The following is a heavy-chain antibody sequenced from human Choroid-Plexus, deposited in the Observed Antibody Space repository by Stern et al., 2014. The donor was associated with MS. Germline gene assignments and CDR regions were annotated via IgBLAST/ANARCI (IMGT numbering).Heavy chain of an antibody. CDR3: AKDRQYLTFFFDF. J-gene: IGHJ4*02. CDR1: GFSFSSFG. V-gene: IGHV3-30*18. D-gene: IGHD2/OR15-2a*01. Sequence: VQLLESGGGVVQPGRPLRLSCAASGFSFSSFGMHWVRQAPGKGLEGGALISYDGSKNYADSVKGRFAISRDHSKNTLYLQMNSPRAEDTALYYCAKDRQYLTFFFDFWGQGSLVTVSS. CDR2: ISYDGSK.